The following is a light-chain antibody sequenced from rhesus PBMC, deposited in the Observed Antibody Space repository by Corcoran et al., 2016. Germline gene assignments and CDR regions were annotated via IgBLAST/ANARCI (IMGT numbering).Light chain of an antibody. J-gene: IGKJ1*01. CDR1: QGINSY. CDR3: HKHNRSPWT. Sequence: DIQMTQSPSSLSASVGDRVTITCRASQGINSYLTWYQQKPGTAPKLLICAASTLQRGGPSRFSGSGSGTVFTLTISRLQPEGFATYYCHKHNRSPWTFGQGTKVEIK. CDR2: AAS. V-gene: IGKV1-25*01.